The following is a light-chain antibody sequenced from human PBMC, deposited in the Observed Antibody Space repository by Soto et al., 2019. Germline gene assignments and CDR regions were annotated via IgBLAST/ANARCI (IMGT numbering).Light chain of an antibody. Sequence: DIVMTQSPDSLAVSLGERATINCKSSQSVLYSSNNKNYLAWYQQEAGQSPKLLIYWASTRESGVPDRFSGSGSGTDFTLTISSLQAEDVAVYYCQQYYTTPGPTFGGGTKVEIK. CDR3: QQYYTTPGPT. V-gene: IGKV4-1*01. J-gene: IGKJ4*01. CDR2: WAS. CDR1: QSVLYSSNNKNY.